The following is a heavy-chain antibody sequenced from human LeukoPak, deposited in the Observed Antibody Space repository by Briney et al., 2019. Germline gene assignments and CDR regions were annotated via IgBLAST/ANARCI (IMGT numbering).Heavy chain of an antibody. CDR1: GGSISSSSYY. Sequence: SGTLSLTCAVSGGSISSSSYYWGWIRQPPGKGLEWIGSIYYSGSTYYNPSLKSRVTISVDTSKNQFSLKLSSVTAADTAVYYCARCGYRYPYYFDYWGQGTLVTVSS. J-gene: IGHJ4*02. V-gene: IGHV4-39*07. CDR2: IYYSGST. CDR3: ARCGYRYPYYFDY. D-gene: IGHD5-18*01.